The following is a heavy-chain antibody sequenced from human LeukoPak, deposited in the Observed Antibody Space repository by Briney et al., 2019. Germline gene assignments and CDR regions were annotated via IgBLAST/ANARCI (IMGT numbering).Heavy chain of an antibody. J-gene: IGHJ5*02. V-gene: IGHV4-34*01. CDR3: ARGPLKNYGDYPRFNYNWFDP. CDR1: GGSFSGYY. D-gene: IGHD4-17*01. Sequence: PSETLSLTCAVYGGSFSGYYWSWIRQPLGKGLEWIGEINHSGSTNYNPSLKSRVTISVDTSKNQFSLKLSSVTAADTAVYYCARGPLKNYGDYPRFNYNWFDPWGQGTLVTVSS. CDR2: INHSGST.